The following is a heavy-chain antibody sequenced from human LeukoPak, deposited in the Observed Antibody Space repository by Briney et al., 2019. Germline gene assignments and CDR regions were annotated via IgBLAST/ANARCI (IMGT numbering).Heavy chain of an antibody. V-gene: IGHV3-74*01. Sequence: GGALRLSCEASGLTFSNSWMHWVRQVPGKGLVWVSRMYGDMRDISYADSVKGRFTISRDNAKNTVYLQMNSLRGEDTAVYYCARDLGLRGSTWGQGTLVTVSS. D-gene: IGHD5-12*01. CDR2: MYGDMRDI. J-gene: IGHJ5*02. CDR3: ARDLGLRGST. CDR1: GLTFSNSW.